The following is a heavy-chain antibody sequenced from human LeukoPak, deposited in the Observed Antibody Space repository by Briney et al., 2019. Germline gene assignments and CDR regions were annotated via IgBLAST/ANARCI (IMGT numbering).Heavy chain of an antibody. CDR1: GFTFSSYG. CDR3: AKDWGVEGDSKRGFDY. Sequence: GGSLRLSCAASGFTFSSYGMSWVRQAPGKGLEWVSAISGSGGSTYYADSVKGRFTISRDNSKNTLYLQMNSLRAEDTAVYYCAKDWGVEGDSKRGFDYWGQGTLVTVSS. CDR2: ISGSGGST. J-gene: IGHJ4*02. D-gene: IGHD4-11*01. V-gene: IGHV3-23*01.